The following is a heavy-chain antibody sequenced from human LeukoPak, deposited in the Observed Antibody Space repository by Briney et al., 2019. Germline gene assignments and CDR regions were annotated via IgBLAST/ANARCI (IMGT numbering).Heavy chain of an antibody. D-gene: IGHD3-10*01. CDR3: ARDNSGSGSYIQLDY. CDR2: TSSDGGNK. V-gene: IGHV3-30-3*01. Sequence: GGSLRLSCAPSGFTFTNYEMNWVRQAPGKGLEWVAITSSDGGNKYYADSVKGRFTISRDNSKNTLYLQMNSLRTEDTAVYYCARDNSGSGSYIQLDYWGQGTRVTVSS. J-gene: IGHJ4*02. CDR1: GFTFTNYE.